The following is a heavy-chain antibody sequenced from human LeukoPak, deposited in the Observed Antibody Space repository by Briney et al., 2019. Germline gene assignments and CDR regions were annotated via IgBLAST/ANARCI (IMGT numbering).Heavy chain of an antibody. D-gene: IGHD3-22*01. V-gene: IGHV3-23*01. CDR1: GITLSNYG. Sequence: GGSLRLSCAVSGITLSNYGMTWVRQAPGKGLEWVAGISDSGGRTDYADSVKGRFTISRDNPKNTLYLQMNSLRAEDTAVYFCAKRGVVIRVILVGFHKEAYYFDSWGQGVLVTVSS. J-gene: IGHJ4*02. CDR3: AKRGVVIRVILVGFHKEAYYFDS. CDR2: ISDSGGRT.